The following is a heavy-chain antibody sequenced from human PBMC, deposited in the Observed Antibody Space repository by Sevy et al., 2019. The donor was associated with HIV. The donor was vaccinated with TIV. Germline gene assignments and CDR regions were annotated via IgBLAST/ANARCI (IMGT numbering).Heavy chain of an antibody. D-gene: IGHD3-16*01. CDR1: GFSVGSYS. J-gene: IGHJ4*02. V-gene: IGHV3-21*01. CDR3: SSGGGY. Sequence: GGSLRLSCAASGFSVGSYSMHWVRQAPGKGLEWVSFISFTTNNTYYGDSVKGRFTISRDNARNSVYLQMNSLRAEDTAVYYCSSGGGYWGQGTLVTVSS. CDR2: ISFTTNNT.